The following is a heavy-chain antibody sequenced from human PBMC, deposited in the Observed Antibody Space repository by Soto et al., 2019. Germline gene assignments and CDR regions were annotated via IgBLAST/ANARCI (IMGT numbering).Heavy chain of an antibody. CDR3: ARVPPPYGDYARERYGMDV. CDR2: INPNSGGT. Sequence: ASVKVSCKASGYTFTGYYMHWVRQAPGQGLEWMGWINPNSGGTNYAQKFQGWVTMTRDTSISTAYMELSRLRSDDTAVYYWARVPPPYGDYARERYGMDVWGQGTTVTVSS. D-gene: IGHD4-17*01. V-gene: IGHV1-2*04. CDR1: GYTFTGYY. J-gene: IGHJ6*02.